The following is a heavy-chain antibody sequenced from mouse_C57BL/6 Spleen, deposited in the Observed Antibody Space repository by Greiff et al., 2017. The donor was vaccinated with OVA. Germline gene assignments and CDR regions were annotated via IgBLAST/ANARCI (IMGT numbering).Heavy chain of an antibody. V-gene: IGHV3-6*01. Sequence: ESGPGLVKPSQSLSLTCSVTGYSITSGYYWNWIRQFPGNKLEWMGYISYDGSNNYNPSLKNRNSITRDTSKNQFFLKLNSVTTEDTATYYCARGTGAHYCDYWGQGTTLTVSS. CDR2: ISYDGSN. J-gene: IGHJ2*01. CDR1: GYSITSGYY. CDR3: ARGTGAHYCDY.